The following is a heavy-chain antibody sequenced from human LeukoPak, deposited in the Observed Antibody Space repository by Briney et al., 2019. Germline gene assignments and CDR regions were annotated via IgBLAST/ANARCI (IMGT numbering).Heavy chain of an antibody. V-gene: IGHV3-21*01. CDR1: GFIFSRNS. D-gene: IGHD3-22*01. CDR2: ISSSSSHI. J-gene: IGHJ4*02. Sequence: GGSLRLSCAASGFIFSRNSMNWVRQAPGKGLEWVSSISSSSSHIYYADSAKGRFTISRDNARNSLYLQMNSLRAEDTAVYYCGYYYDGSPTPPFYWGQGTLVTVSS. CDR3: GYYYDGSPTPPFY.